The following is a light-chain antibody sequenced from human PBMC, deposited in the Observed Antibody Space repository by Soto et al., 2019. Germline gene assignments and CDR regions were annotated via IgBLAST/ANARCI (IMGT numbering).Light chain of an antibody. CDR3: QQSYSTHQIT. CDR2: AAS. V-gene: IGKV1-39*01. CDR1: QSISSY. J-gene: IGKJ5*01. Sequence: IQMAYHQSCLAACGGGGEISVVGASQSISSYLNWYQQKSGKAPKLLIYAASSLQTGVPSRFSGSVSRTAFTLTIRRLQPDDFATYPCQQSYSTHQITFGQGTRLEIK.